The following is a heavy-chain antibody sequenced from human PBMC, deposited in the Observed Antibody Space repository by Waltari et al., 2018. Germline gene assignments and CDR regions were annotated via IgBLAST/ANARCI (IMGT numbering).Heavy chain of an antibody. CDR1: GGSIRSGSYY. D-gene: IGHD6-19*01. Sequence: QVQLQESGPGLVKPSQTLSLTCTVSGGSIRSGSYYWSWTRQPAGKGLEWIGRIYTSGSTNYNPSLKSRVTISVDTSKNQFSLKLSSVTAADTAVYYCARGYSSGWYGWFDPWGQGTLVTVSS. J-gene: IGHJ5*02. CDR3: ARGYSSGWYGWFDP. V-gene: IGHV4-61*02. CDR2: IYTSGST.